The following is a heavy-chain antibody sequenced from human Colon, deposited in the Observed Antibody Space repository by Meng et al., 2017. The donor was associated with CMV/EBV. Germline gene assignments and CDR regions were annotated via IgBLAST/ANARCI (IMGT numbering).Heavy chain of an antibody. J-gene: IGHJ3*02. CDR3: ARDRHSEVVIALQGTFDI. V-gene: IGHV4-39*07. Sequence: SETLSLTCNVSGGSISSTSYYWAWIRQSPGKGLEWIGSVYYSGSTYSNPSLSSRLSISVDRSKNHFFLRLSSVTAADTAVYYCARDRHSEVVIALQGTFDIWGQGTRVTVSS. CDR2: VYYSGST. CDR1: GGSISSTSYY. D-gene: IGHD2-21*01.